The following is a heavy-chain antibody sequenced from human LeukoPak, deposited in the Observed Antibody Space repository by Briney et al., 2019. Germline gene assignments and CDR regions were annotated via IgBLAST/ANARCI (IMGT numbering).Heavy chain of an antibody. D-gene: IGHD1-7*01. V-gene: IGHV1-69*05. CDR2: IIPIFGTA. CDR3: ARVFAGTKDY. J-gene: IGHJ4*02. Sequence: ASVKVSCKASGGTFSSYAISWVRQAPGQGLEWMGRIIPIFGTANYAQKFQGRVTITTDESTSTAYMELSSLRSEDTAVYYCARVFAGTKDYWGQGTLVTVSS. CDR1: GGTFSSYA.